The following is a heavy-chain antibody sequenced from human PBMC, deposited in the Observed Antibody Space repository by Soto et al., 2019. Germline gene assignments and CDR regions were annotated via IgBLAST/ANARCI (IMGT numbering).Heavy chain of an antibody. J-gene: IGHJ6*02. CDR2: ISGSGGST. CDR3: AKDEDIAAASYYYYYGMDV. CDR1: GFTFSSYA. Sequence: EVQLLESGGGLVQPGGSLRLSCAASGFTFSSYAMSWVRQAPGKGLEWVSAISGSGGSTYYADSVKGRFTISRDNSKNTLYLQMNSLRAEDTAVYYCAKDEDIAAASYYYYYGMDVWGQGTTVTVSS. D-gene: IGHD6-13*01. V-gene: IGHV3-23*01.